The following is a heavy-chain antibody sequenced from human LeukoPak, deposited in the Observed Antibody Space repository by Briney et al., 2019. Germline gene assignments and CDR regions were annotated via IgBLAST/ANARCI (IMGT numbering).Heavy chain of an antibody. CDR1: GFTVSSNY. CDR2: IYSGGNT. Sequence: GGSLRLSCAVSGFTVSSNYMSWVRQAPGKGPEWVSLIYSGGNTFYADSVKGRFTISTDNSMNTLYLQMTSLRAEDTAVYYCASQKYCSNGICYRKYYFDYWGQGTLVTVSS. CDR3: ASQKYCSNGICYRKYYFDY. V-gene: IGHV3-66*04. D-gene: IGHD2-8*01. J-gene: IGHJ4*02.